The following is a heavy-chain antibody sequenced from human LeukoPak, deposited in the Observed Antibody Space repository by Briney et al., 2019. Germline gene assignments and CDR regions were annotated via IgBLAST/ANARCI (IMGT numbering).Heavy chain of an antibody. Sequence: ASVKVSCKASGHTSTAYLIHWVRQAPGQGLEWMGWMDPNSADTNYAQKFQGRVTMTRDTSISTAYMELSRLKSDDTAVYYCARDRSSWSDFDYWGQGTLVTVSS. D-gene: IGHD6-13*01. CDR1: GHTSTAYL. J-gene: IGHJ4*02. CDR3: ARDRSSWSDFDY. V-gene: IGHV1-2*02. CDR2: MDPNSADT.